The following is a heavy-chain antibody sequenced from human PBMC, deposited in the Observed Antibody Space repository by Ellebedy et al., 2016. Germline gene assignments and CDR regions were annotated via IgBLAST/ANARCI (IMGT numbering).Heavy chain of an antibody. V-gene: IGHV3-30*09. J-gene: IGHJ4*02. CDR1: GFTFSTYA. CDR2: VSYDGTGK. Sequence: GESLKISCAASGFTFSTYAIHWVRQAPGKGLEWVAVVSYDGTGKFYADSVKGRFAISRDNAKNTLHLQMNSLRPEDTAVYYCVKQAVAGHFDFWGQGTLVTVSS. D-gene: IGHD6-19*01. CDR3: VKQAVAGHFDF.